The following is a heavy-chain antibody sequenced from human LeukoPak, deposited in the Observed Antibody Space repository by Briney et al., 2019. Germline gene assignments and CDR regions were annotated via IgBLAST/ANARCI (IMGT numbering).Heavy chain of an antibody. D-gene: IGHD6-13*01. CDR2: MDPNSGNT. Sequence: ASVKVSCKASGYTFTSYDINWVRQATGQGLEWMGWMDPNSGNTGYAQKFQGRVTMTRNTSISTAYMELSSLRSEDTAVYYCARGRGSSSWPDYWGQGTLVTVSS. V-gene: IGHV1-8*01. CDR1: GYTFTSYD. J-gene: IGHJ4*02. CDR3: ARGRGSSSWPDY.